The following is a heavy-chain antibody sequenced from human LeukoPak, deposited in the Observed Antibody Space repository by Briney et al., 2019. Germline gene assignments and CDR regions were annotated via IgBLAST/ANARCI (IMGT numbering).Heavy chain of an antibody. Sequence: GGSLRLSCAASGFSFGGHYMSWLRQAPGKGPEWISYISGNGGDIAYADSVKGRFTISRDNAKNSLHLQMNSLRVEDTAAYHCVRHAGRAGGQWGQGALIAVSS. D-gene: IGHD3-10*01. CDR2: ISGNGGDI. CDR3: VRHAGRAGGQ. CDR1: GFSFGGHY. J-gene: IGHJ4*02. V-gene: IGHV3-11*01.